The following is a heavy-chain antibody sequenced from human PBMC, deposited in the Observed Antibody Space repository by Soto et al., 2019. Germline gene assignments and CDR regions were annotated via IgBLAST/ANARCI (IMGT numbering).Heavy chain of an antibody. CDR2: VYYTGSA. CDR3: VREYSNSPEAFDY. Sequence: LSLTCNVSGDSISSRTFYWGWIRQAPGKGLEWIGSVYYTGSAYYNPSLRSRATVSVHTSKNQFSLRLTSVTAADTAVYHCVREYSNSPEAFDYWGQGALVTVSS. V-gene: IGHV4-39*02. CDR1: GDSISSRTFY. J-gene: IGHJ4*02. D-gene: IGHD6-6*01.